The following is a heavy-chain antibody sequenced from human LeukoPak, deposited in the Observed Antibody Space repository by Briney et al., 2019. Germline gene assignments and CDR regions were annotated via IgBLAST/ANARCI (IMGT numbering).Heavy chain of an antibody. CDR2: INPNSGGT. Sequence: GASVKVSCKGSGYTFTSYYMHWVRQAPGQGLEWMGWINPNSGGTNYAQNFQGRVTMTRDTSFSTAFMELGRLRSGDTAVYFCARNLGYSSSSGGLDCWGRRSMVADSS. J-gene: IGHJ4*02. V-gene: IGHV1-2*02. CDR3: ARNLGYSSSSGGLDC. CDR1: GYTFTSYY. D-gene: IGHD6-6*01.